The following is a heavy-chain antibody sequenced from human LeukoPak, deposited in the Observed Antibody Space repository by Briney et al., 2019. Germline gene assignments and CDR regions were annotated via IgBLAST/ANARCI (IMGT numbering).Heavy chain of an antibody. D-gene: IGHD2-15*01. CDR2: LDESGRP. Sequence: SETLSLTCSVSGGSIRSDRHHWAWVRQPPGKGLEFIGSLDESGRPYYNAPLKSRVTISEDSSGKQFSLNLSSVTAADTAVYFCARDLGGYPFFMDVWGRGTTVIVSS. V-gene: IGHV4-39*07. J-gene: IGHJ6*03. CDR1: GGSIRSDRHH. CDR3: ARDLGGYPFFMDV.